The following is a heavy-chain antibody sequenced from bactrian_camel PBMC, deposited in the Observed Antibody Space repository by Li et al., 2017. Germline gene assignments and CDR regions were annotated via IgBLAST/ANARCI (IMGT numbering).Heavy chain of an antibody. D-gene: IGHD4*01. CDR2: INPGGDTA. J-gene: IGHJ4*01. CDR1: GPTFDDYA. CDR3: ASLSAVASTSMKSH. Sequence: VQLVESGGGLVQPGGSLRLSCAASGPTFDDYAMGWIRQAPGKGLEWVSTINPGGDTAYYADSVKVRFTISRDNAKNTLYLHMNSLKYEDTAVYYCASLSAVASTSMKSHWGQGTQVTVS. V-gene: IGHV3-1*01.